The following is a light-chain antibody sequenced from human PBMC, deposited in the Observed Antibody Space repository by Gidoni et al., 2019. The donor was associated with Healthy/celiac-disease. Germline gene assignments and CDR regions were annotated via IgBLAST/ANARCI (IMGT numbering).Light chain of an antibody. CDR1: QSVSSSY. CDR3: QQYGISPLCT. V-gene: IGKV3-20*01. J-gene: IGKJ3*01. Sequence: EIVLTQSPGTLSLSPGERATLSCRARQSVSSSYLAWYQQKPGQAPRLRIDGASSRATGIPDRLSGSGSGTDFTLTISRREPEDFAVYYCQQYGISPLCTFGPXTKVDIK. CDR2: GAS.